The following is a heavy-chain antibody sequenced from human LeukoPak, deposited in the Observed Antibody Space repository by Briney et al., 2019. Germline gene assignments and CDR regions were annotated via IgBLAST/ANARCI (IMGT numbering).Heavy chain of an antibody. V-gene: IGHV3-23*01. CDR3: ANTFNFDY. CDR2: ISGNGGST. Sequence: GGSLRLSCAASGLTFSSYAMSWVRQAPGKGLEWVSGISGNGGSTYYADSVKGRFSISRDNSKNTLYLQMNSLRAEDTAVYYRANTFNFDYWGQGTLVTVSS. CDR1: GLTFSSYA. J-gene: IGHJ4*02.